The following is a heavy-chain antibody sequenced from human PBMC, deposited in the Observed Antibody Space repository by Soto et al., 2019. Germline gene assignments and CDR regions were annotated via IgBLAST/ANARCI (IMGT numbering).Heavy chain of an antibody. CDR2: IDPVDSYT. CDR3: ARIESIARNWFDP. J-gene: IGHJ5*02. Sequence: GESLKISCKGSGYSFTNYWISWVRRMPGKGLEWMGNIDPVDSYTNYGPSFQGHVTFSVDTSISTAYLQWSSLKASDTAMYYCARIESIARNWFDPWGQGTLVTVSS. V-gene: IGHV5-10-1*01. CDR1: GYSFTNYW. D-gene: IGHD6-13*01.